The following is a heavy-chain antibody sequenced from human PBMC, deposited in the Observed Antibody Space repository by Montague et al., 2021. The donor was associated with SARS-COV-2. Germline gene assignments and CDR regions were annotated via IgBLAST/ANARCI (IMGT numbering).Heavy chain of an antibody. CDR1: GFTFSSYA. Sequence: LSLSCAASGFTFSSYAMHWVRQAPGKGLEWVAVISYDGSNKYYADSVKGRFTISRDNSKNTLYLQMNSLRAEDTAVYYCARADTPPGPLLWFGELYNCLDYWGQGTLVAVSS. CDR2: ISYDGSNK. V-gene: IGHV3-30-3*01. CDR3: ARADTPPGPLLWFGELYNCLDY. J-gene: IGHJ4*02. D-gene: IGHD3-10*01.